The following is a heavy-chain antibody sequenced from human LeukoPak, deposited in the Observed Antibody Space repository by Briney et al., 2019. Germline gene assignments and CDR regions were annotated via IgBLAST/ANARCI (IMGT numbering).Heavy chain of an antibody. V-gene: IGHV3-23*01. CDR1: GFTFSSYA. J-gene: IGHJ5*02. Sequence: PGRSLRLSCAASGFTFSSYAMSCVRQAPGKGLEWVSAISGSGGSTYYADSVKGRFTISRDNPKNSLYLQMNSLRAEDTAVYYCARDKVVRGSAFGSGWFDPWGQGTLVTVSS. CDR2: ISGSGGST. D-gene: IGHD3-10*01. CDR3: ARDKVVRGSAFGSGWFDP.